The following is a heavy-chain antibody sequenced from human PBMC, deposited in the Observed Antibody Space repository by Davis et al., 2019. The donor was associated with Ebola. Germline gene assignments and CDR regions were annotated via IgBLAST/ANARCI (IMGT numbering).Heavy chain of an antibody. Sequence: PSETLSLTCTVSGGSINRYYWNWIRQSPGKGLEWIGEINPGGTTKYIPSLKSRVSISVDTSKNQVSLKLSSVTAADTAMYYCARGRPSPEKDYDLLTGYYRFDYWGQGALVTVAS. CDR2: INPGGTT. CDR1: GGSINRYY. D-gene: IGHD3-9*01. J-gene: IGHJ4*02. CDR3: ARGRPSPEKDYDLLTGYYRFDY. V-gene: IGHV4-34*01.